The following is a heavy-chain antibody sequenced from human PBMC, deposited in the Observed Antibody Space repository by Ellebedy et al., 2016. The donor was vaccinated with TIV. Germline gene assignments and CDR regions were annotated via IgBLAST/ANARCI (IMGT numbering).Heavy chain of an antibody. CDR3: ATHYGGGGHDGFDI. CDR1: GYSFPTYW. CDR2: IYPGDSDT. V-gene: IGHV5-51*01. Sequence: GESLKISCKGSGYSFPTYWIVWVRHMPGKGLEWMGIIYPGDSDTRYSPSFQGQVTISADKSSSTAYLQWSSLKASDTAMYYCATHYGGGGHDGFDIWGQGTTVIVSS. D-gene: IGHD4-23*01. J-gene: IGHJ3*02.